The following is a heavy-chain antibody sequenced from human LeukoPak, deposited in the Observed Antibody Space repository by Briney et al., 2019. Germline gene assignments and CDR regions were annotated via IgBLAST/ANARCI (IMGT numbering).Heavy chain of an antibody. V-gene: IGHV3-74*01. J-gene: IGHJ4*02. Sequence: GGSLRLSCAASGFTSSNYWMHWVRQAPGKGLVWVSRINSDMSSTNYADSVKGRFTISRDNAKNTLYLQMNSLRAEDTAVYYCARDIAASGNYFDYWGQGTLVTVSS. CDR1: GFTSSNYW. D-gene: IGHD6-25*01. CDR3: ARDIAASGNYFDY. CDR2: INSDMSST.